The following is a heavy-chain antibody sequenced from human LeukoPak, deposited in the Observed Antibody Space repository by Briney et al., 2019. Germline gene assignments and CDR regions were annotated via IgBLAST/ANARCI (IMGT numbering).Heavy chain of an antibody. V-gene: IGHV4-59*08. CDR3: ARHGGITKVRGVLSAFDI. Sequence: PSETLSLTCTVSGGSVTSYYWSWIRQPPGKGLEWIAYIYYNGNTNYNPSLKSRVIISVDTSKNQFSLKLSSVTAADTAVYYCARHGGITKVRGVLSAFDIWGQGTMVTVSS. J-gene: IGHJ3*02. CDR1: GGSVTSYY. CDR2: IYYNGNT. D-gene: IGHD3-10*01.